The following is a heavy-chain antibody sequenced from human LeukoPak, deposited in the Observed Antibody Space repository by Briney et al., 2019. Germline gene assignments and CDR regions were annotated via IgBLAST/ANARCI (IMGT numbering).Heavy chain of an antibody. J-gene: IGHJ5*02. Sequence: ASVKVSCKASGYTFTSYAMNWVRQAPGQGLEWMGWINTNTGNPTYAQGFTGRFVFSLDTSVSTAYLQISSLKAEDTAVYYCARDPYSGYDSPHWFDPWGQGSLVTVSS. CDR3: ARDPYSGYDSPHWFDP. D-gene: IGHD5-12*01. CDR2: INTNTGNP. V-gene: IGHV7-4-1*02. CDR1: GYTFTSYA.